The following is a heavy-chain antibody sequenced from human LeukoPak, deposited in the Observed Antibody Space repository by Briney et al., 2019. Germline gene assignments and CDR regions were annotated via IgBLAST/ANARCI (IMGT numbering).Heavy chain of an antibody. Sequence: GASVKVSCKASGYTFTSYGISWVRQAPGQGLEWMGIINPSGGSTSYAQKFQGRVTMTRDTSTSTVYMELSSLRSEDTAVYYCARDLAGGTYYYYYGMDVWGQGTTVTVSS. D-gene: IGHD3-16*01. J-gene: IGHJ6*02. CDR2: INPSGGST. V-gene: IGHV1-46*01. CDR3: ARDLAGGTYYYYYGMDV. CDR1: GYTFTSYG.